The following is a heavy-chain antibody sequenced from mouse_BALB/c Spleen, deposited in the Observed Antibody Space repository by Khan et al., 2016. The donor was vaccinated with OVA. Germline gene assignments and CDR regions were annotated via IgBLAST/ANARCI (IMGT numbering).Heavy chain of an antibody. CDR1: GYSITSDYA. CDR2: ISYSGSS. Sequence: EVQLQESGPGLVKPSQSLSLTCTVTGYSITSDYAWNWIRQFPGNKLEWMGYISYSGSSSYHPSLKSRISITRDTSKNQFFLKLNSMTTEDTATYDCARGRTYWGQGTSVTVSS. J-gene: IGHJ4*01. CDR3: ARGRTY. V-gene: IGHV3-2*02.